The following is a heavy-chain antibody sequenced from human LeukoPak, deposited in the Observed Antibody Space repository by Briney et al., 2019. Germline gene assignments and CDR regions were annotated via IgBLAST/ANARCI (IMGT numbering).Heavy chain of an antibody. CDR1: GGSFSGYY. CDR2: INHSGST. CDR3: ARHEVAGTNWFDP. J-gene: IGHJ5*02. Sequence: SETLSLTCAVYGGSFSGYYWSWIRQPPGKGLEWIGEINHSGSTNYNPSLKSRVTILVDTSKNQFSLKLSSVTAADTAVYYCARHEVAGTNWFDPWGQGTLVTVSS. D-gene: IGHD6-19*01. V-gene: IGHV4-34*01.